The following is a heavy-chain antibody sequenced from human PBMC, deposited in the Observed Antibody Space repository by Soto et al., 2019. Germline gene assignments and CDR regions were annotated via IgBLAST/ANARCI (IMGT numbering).Heavy chain of an antibody. CDR3: ARAEGETVATTFFDY. J-gene: IGHJ4*02. CDR2: IWYDGSNK. CDR1: GFTFSRHG. Sequence: QVQVVESGGGVVQPGRSLRLSCAASGFTFSRHGMHWVRQAPGKGLEWVAVIWYDGSNKFYTDSVKGRFTISRDNSKNTLYLEMNSLRADDTGVYYCARAEGETVATTFFDYWGQGTLVTVSS. V-gene: IGHV3-33*01. D-gene: IGHD5-12*01.